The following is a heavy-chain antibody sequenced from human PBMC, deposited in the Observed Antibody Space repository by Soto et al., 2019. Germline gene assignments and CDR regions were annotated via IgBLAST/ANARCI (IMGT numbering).Heavy chain of an antibody. V-gene: IGHV1-69*13. D-gene: IGHD3-22*01. J-gene: IGHJ4*02. Sequence: GASVKVSCKASGGTFSSYAISWVRQAPGQGLEWMGGIIPIFGTANYAQKFQGRVTITADESTSTAYMELSSLRSEDTAVYYCAVRGXYYDSSGTIGQEVYFDYWGQGTLVTVSS. CDR1: GGTFSSYA. CDR2: IIPIFGTA. CDR3: AVRGXYYDSSGTIGQEVYFDY.